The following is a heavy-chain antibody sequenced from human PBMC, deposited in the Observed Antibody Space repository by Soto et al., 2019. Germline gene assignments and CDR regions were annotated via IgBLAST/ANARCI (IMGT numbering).Heavy chain of an antibody. CDR2: ISGSGGST. CDR1: GFTFSSYA. V-gene: IGHV3-23*01. Sequence: WGSLRLSCAASGFTFSSYAMSWVRQAPGKGLEWVSAISGSGGSTYYADSVKGRFTISRDNSKNTLYLQMNSLRAEDTAVYYCAKMGYYDSSGYAHDAFDIWGQGTMVTVS. J-gene: IGHJ3*02. D-gene: IGHD3-22*01. CDR3: AKMGYYDSSGYAHDAFDI.